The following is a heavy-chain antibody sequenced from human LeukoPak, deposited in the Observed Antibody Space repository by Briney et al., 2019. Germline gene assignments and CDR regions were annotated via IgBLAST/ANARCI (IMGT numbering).Heavy chain of an antibody. CDR3: ARASNYFDILN. J-gene: IGHJ4*02. Sequence: SETLSLTCTVSGGSISSSTYYWGWIRQPPGKGLEWIGTIYHTGSTYYNPSLKSRVTISIDTSNNQFSLTLSSVTAADTAVYFCARASNYFDILNWGQGSLVTVSS. V-gene: IGHV4-39*01. D-gene: IGHD3-22*01. CDR2: IYHTGST. CDR1: GGSISSSTYY.